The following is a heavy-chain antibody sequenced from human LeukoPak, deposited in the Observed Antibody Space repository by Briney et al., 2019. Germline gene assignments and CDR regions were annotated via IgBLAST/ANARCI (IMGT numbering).Heavy chain of an antibody. J-gene: IGHJ4*02. Sequence: GASVKVSCKASGYIFTSNYMHWVRQAPGQGLEWVGVINPTGTRTIYAQKFQGRVTMTRDTSTSTVYMELSSLRSEDTAMYYCARDRTHYYESSGYYSRWEYWGQGTLVTVSS. D-gene: IGHD3-22*01. V-gene: IGHV1-46*01. CDR1: GYIFTSNY. CDR2: INPTGTRT. CDR3: ARDRTHYYESSGYYSRWEY.